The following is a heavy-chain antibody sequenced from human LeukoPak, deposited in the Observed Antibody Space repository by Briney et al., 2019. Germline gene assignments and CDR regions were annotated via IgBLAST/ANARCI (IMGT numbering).Heavy chain of an antibody. CDR3: ARRSPGDYGGNLWGAFDI. CDR2: ICYSGST. V-gene: IGHV4-59*08. J-gene: IGHJ3*02. D-gene: IGHD4-17*01. CDR1: GGSISTYY. Sequence: SETLSLTCSVSGGSISTYYWNWIRQAPGKGLEWIGYICYSGSTNYNPSLKSRVTISVDTSKNQFSLKLSSVTAADTAVYYCARRSPGDYGGNLWGAFDIWGQGTMVTVSS.